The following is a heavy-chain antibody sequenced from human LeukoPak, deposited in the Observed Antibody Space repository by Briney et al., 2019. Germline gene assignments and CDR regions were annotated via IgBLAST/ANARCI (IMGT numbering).Heavy chain of an antibody. CDR2: IIPIFGTA. CDR3: ARGGIAARPGNWFDP. CDR1: GGTFSSYA. D-gene: IGHD6-6*01. J-gene: IGHJ5*02. Sequence: SVKVSCKASGGTFSSYAISWVRQAPGQGLEWMGGIIPIFGTANYAQKFQGRVTMTRDMSTSTVYMELSSLRSEDTAVYYCARGGIAARPGNWFDPWGQGTLVTVSS. V-gene: IGHV1-69*05.